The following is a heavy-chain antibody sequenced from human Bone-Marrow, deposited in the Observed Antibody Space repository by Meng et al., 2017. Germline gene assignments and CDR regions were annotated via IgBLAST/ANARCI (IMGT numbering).Heavy chain of an antibody. CDR3: ARDPINGFETGYDHTIPYDDYYGMDV. J-gene: IGHJ6*02. CDR2: ISSSSSNI. Sequence: GESLKISCAASGFTFSSYSMNWVRQAPGKGLEWVSYISSSSSNINYADSVKGRFTISRDNAKNSLYLQINSLRAEDTAVYYCARDPINGFETGYDHTIPYDDYYGMDVWGQGTTVTVSS. CDR1: GFTFSSYS. V-gene: IGHV3-21*04. D-gene: IGHD3-9*01.